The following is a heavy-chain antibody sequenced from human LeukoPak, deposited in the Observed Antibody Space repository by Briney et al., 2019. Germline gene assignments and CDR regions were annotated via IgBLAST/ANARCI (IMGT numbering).Heavy chain of an antibody. Sequence: SETLSLTCTVSGGSISSSSHYWGWIRQPPGKGLEWIGSIYYSGSTYYNPSLKSRVTISVDTSKNQFSLKLSSVTAADTAVYYCAREYSDWFDPWGQGTLVTVSS. J-gene: IGHJ5*02. CDR2: IYYSGST. V-gene: IGHV4-39*07. CDR3: AREYSDWFDP. D-gene: IGHD2-15*01. CDR1: GGSISSSSHY.